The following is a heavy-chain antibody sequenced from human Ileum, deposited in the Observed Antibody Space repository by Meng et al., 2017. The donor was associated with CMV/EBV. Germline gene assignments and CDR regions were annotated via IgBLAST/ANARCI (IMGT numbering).Heavy chain of an antibody. J-gene: IGHJ4*02. CDR3: ARGYGDY. Sequence: EGHLVEFGGGLFRRGWSLSLSWAASGFIVSSNFMNWVRQAPGKGLEWVSVIYTGGSTYYADYVQGRFTISRDNSKNTLYLQMSSLRAEDTAVYYCARGYGDYWGQGTLVTVSS. V-gene: IGHV3-53*01. CDR2: IYTGGST. CDR1: GFIVSSNF. D-gene: IGHD1-1*01.